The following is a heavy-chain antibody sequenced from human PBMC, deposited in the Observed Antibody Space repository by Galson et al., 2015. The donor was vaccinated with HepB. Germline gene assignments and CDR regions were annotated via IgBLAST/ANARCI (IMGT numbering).Heavy chain of an antibody. CDR3: ARGFGSGWYGYYYYGMDV. D-gene: IGHD6-19*01. CDR2: MNPNSGNT. Sequence: SVKVSCKASGSTFTSYDINWVRQATGQGLEWMGWMNPNSGNTGYAQKFQGRVTMTRNTSISTAYMELSSLRSEDTAVYYCARGFGSGWYGYYYYGMDVWGQGTTVTVSS. V-gene: IGHV1-8*01. CDR1: GSTFTSYD. J-gene: IGHJ6*02.